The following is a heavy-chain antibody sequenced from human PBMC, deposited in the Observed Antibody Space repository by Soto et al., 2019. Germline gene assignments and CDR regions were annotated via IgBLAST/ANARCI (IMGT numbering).Heavy chain of an antibody. CDR2: INPNSGGT. CDR3: AKDLDIMVRGPPLWGIDP. Sequence: ASVKVSCKASGYTFTGYYMHWVRQAPGQGLEWMGWINPNSGGTNYAQKFQGWVTMTRDTSISTAYMELSRLRSDDTAVYYCAKDLDIMVRGPPLWGIDPWGQGTRVTVSS. J-gene: IGHJ5*02. V-gene: IGHV1-2*04. CDR1: GYTFTGYY. D-gene: IGHD3-10*01.